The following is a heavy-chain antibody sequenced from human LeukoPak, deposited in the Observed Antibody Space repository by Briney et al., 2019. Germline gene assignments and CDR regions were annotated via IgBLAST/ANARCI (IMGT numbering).Heavy chain of an antibody. D-gene: IGHD1-26*01. CDR1: GFTFSSSA. J-gene: IGHJ4*02. Sequence: GGSLRLSCAASGFTFSSSAMTWVRQAPGKGLEWVSGISGGGGSTYYADSVKGRFTISRDNSKNTLYLQMNSLRAEDTAVYYCAKEGGSYRYFDYWGQGTLVTVSS. V-gene: IGHV3-23*01. CDR3: AKEGGSYRYFDY. CDR2: ISGGGGST.